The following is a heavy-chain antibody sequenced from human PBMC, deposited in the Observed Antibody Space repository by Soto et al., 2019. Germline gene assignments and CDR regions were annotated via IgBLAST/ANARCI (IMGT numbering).Heavy chain of an antibody. J-gene: IGHJ4*02. CDR1: GYTFTSYA. D-gene: IGHD3-22*01. V-gene: IGHV1-3*01. Sequence: ASVKVSCKASGYTFTSYAMHWVRQAPGQRLEWMGWINAGNGNTKYSQKFQGRVTITRDTSASTAYMELSSLRSEDTAVYYCATYYDSSGYAYYFDYWGQGTLVTVSS. CDR3: ATYYDSSGYAYYFDY. CDR2: INAGNGNT.